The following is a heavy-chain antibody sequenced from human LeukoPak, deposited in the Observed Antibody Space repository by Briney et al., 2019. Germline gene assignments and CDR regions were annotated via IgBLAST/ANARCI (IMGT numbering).Heavy chain of an antibody. CDR1: RFTFSSYG. CDR2: IRYDGSIK. CDR3: ARELPQRQTYYDILTELQYYYYYYMDV. J-gene: IGHJ6*03. D-gene: IGHD3-9*01. Sequence: PGGSLRLSCATSRFTFSSYGMHWVRQAPGKGLEWVAFIRYDGSIKYYADSVKGRFTISRDNSRNTLYLQMNYLRAEDTAVYYCARELPQRQTYYDILTELQYYYYYYMDVWGKGTTVTISS. V-gene: IGHV3-30*02.